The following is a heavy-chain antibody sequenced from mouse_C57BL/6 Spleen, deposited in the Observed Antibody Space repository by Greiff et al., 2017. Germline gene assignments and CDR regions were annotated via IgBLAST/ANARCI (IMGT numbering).Heavy chain of an antibody. CDR3: ARGYGSSPYAMDY. CDR1: GFTFSDYG. J-gene: IGHJ4*01. CDR2: ISSGSSTI. D-gene: IGHD1-1*01. V-gene: IGHV5-17*01. Sequence: DVHLVESGGGLVKPGGSLKLSCAASGFTFSDYGMHWVRQAPEKGLEWVAYISSGSSTIYYADTVKGRFTISRANAKNTLFLQMTSLRSEDTAMYYCARGYGSSPYAMDYWGQGTSVTVSS.